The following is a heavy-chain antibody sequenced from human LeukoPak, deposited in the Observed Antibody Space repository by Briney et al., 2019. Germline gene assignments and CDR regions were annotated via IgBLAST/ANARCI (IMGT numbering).Heavy chain of an antibody. D-gene: IGHD3-22*01. J-gene: IGHJ4*02. CDR2: ISWNSGSE. CDR1: GFNIDEYG. CDR3: AKGPSYYYDSSGYYPVDY. Sequence: GGSLRLSCAASGFNIDEYGMHWVRQAPGKGLEWVSGISWNSGSEGYADSVKGRFTISRDNAKNSLYLQMNSLRAEDTALYYCAKGPSYYYDSSGYYPVDYWGQGTLVTVSS. V-gene: IGHV3-9*01.